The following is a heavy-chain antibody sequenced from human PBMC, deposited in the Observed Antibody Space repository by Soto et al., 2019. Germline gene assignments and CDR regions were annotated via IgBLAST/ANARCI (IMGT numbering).Heavy chain of an antibody. CDR3: AKDPDVAAAGQGYFDY. V-gene: IGHV3-23*01. CDR2: ISGSGGST. CDR1: GFTFSSYA. J-gene: IGHJ4*02. D-gene: IGHD6-13*01. Sequence: LRLSCAASGFTFSSYAMSWVRQAPGKGLEWVSAISGSGGSTYYADSVKGRFTISRDNSKNTLYLQMNSLRAEDTAVYYCAKDPDVAAAGQGYFDYRGQGTLVTVAS.